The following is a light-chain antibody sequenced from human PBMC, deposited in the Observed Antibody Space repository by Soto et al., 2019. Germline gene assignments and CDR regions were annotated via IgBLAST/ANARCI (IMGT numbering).Light chain of an antibody. CDR3: QQRNNWPLT. J-gene: IGKJ4*01. CDR2: DAS. CDR1: QTVSTY. V-gene: IGKV3-11*01. Sequence: EIVLTQSPATLSLSPGERATLSCRASQTVSTYLAWYQQKPGQAPRLLIYDASNRATGIPARFSGSGSGTDFTLTISSLEPEDFATYYCQQRNNWPLTFGGGTKVEIK.